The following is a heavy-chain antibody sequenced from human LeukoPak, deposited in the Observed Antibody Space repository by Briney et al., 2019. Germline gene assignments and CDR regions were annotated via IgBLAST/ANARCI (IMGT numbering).Heavy chain of an antibody. CDR3: ATHNDILLYFDY. D-gene: IGHD3-9*01. V-gene: IGHV1-24*01. CDR1: GYTLTELS. J-gene: IGHJ4*02. CDR2: FDPEDGET. Sequence: ASVKVSCKISGYTLTELSMHWVRQAPGKGLEWMGGFDPEDGETIYAQKLQGRVTMTEDTSTDTAYMELSSLRSEDTAVYYCATHNDILLYFDYWGQGTLVTVSS.